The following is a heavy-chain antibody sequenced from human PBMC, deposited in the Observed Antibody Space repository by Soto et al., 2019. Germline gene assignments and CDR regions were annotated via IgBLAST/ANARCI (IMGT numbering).Heavy chain of an antibody. D-gene: IGHD1-7*01. J-gene: IGHJ4*02. V-gene: IGHV3-23*01. CDR2: SSATGAGT. CDR3: AKDRRAGGNYGFYSDF. Sequence: VGSLRLSCAASGFTFSSYGMTWVRQAPGKGLEWVSFSSATGAGTYYADSVKGRFTISRDNSKNTLYLQMTSLRADDTAVYYCAKDRRAGGNYGFYSDFWGQGALVTVSS. CDR1: GFTFSSYG.